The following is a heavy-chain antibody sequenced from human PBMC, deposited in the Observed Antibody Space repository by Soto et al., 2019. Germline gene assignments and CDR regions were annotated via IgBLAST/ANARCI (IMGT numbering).Heavy chain of an antibody. Sequence: GPGPRPPSETLSLTCSVSGVSISSSSYWWGWVRQSAGKGLEWIGSIYYNGRTHYNPSLQSRATISVDTSKRQFSLSLTSVTDADTAVYFCARLPVVRGLTDYFPFDPWGQGVLVTVSS. CDR1: GVSISSSSYW. V-gene: IGHV4-39*01. J-gene: IGHJ5*02. CDR3: ARLPVVRGLTDYFPFDP. CDR2: IYYNGRT. D-gene: IGHD3-10*01.